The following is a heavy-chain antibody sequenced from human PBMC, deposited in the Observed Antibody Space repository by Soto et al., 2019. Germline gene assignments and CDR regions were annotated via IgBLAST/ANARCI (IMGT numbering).Heavy chain of an antibody. J-gene: IGHJ5*01. CDR2: IYYSGST. Sequence: PSETLSLTCTVSGGSISSSSYYWGWIRQPPGKGLEWIGSIYYSGSTYYNPSLKSRATISVDTSKNQFSLKLSSVTAADTAIYYCARIRDFWSGIRGVWWFDSWGQGTLVTVSS. CDR3: ARIRDFWSGIRGVWWFDS. V-gene: IGHV4-39*01. D-gene: IGHD3-3*01. CDR1: GGSISSSSYY.